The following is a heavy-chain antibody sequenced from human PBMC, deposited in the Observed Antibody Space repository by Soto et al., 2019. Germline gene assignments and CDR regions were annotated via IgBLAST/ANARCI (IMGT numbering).Heavy chain of an antibody. CDR2: INHSRFT. V-gene: IGHV4-34*01. Sequence: QLQLHQSGAGLLKPSETLSLTCDVSGGSFTGYYWAWIRQPPGKGLEWIGEINHSRFTNYNPSLTGRVTISLDPSRSQFSLKLDSLTAADTAFYFCARGHGRFAHWGQGTLVTVSS. CDR1: GGSFTGYY. CDR3: ARGHGRFAH. J-gene: IGHJ4*02.